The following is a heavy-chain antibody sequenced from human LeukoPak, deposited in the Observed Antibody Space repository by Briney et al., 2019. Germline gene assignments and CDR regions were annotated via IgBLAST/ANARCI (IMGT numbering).Heavy chain of an antibody. Sequence: SETLSLTCTVSGGSISSSSYYWGWIRQPPGKGLEWIGSIYYSGSTYYNPSLKSRVTISVDTSKNQFSLQLSSVTAADTAVYYCARPPTIFNAFDIWGQGTMVTVSS. CDR3: ARPPTIFNAFDI. V-gene: IGHV4-39*01. CDR2: IYYSGST. CDR1: GGSISSSSYY. J-gene: IGHJ3*02. D-gene: IGHD3-9*01.